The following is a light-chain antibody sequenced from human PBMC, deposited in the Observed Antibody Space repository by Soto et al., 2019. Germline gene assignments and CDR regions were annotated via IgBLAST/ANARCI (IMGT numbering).Light chain of an antibody. V-gene: IGKV2D-30*01. CDR1: RSLVSSDGNIY. Sequence: DFVMTQSPLSLPVTLGQPSSISFMSSRSLVSSDGNIYLSWYQQRAGTAPKVLISAATKLQSGVPSRFSGRGSGTDFTLTISNLQPEDSATYFCQQGYNTFWTFGRGTKVDIK. CDR3: QQGYNTFWT. CDR2: AAT. J-gene: IGKJ1*01.